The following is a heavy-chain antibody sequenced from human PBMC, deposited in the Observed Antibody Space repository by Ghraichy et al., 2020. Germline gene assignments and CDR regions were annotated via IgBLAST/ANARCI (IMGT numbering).Heavy chain of an antibody. CDR1: GGSFSGYY. D-gene: IGHD3-3*01. V-gene: IGHV4-34*01. Sequence: SETLSLTCAVYGGSFSGYYWSWIRQPPGKGLEWIGEINHSGSTNYNPSLKSRVTISVDTSKNQFSLKLSSVTAADTAVYYCARQGYDFWSGYWKNNWFDPWGQGTLVTVSS. J-gene: IGHJ5*02. CDR3: ARQGYDFWSGYWKNNWFDP. CDR2: INHSGST.